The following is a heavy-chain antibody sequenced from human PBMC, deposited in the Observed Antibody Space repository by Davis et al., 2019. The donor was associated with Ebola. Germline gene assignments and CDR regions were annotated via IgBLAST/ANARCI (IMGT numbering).Heavy chain of an antibody. J-gene: IGHJ5*02. CDR3: ARGITMVRAYNWFDP. D-gene: IGHD3-10*01. CDR2: ISAYNGNT. V-gene: IGHV1-18*01. Sequence: ASVTVSCKASGYTFTSYGISWVRQAPGQGLEWMGWISAYNGNTNYAQKLQGRVTMTTDTSTSTAYMELRSLRSDDTAVYYCARGITMVRAYNWFDPWGQGTLVTVSS. CDR1: GYTFTSYG.